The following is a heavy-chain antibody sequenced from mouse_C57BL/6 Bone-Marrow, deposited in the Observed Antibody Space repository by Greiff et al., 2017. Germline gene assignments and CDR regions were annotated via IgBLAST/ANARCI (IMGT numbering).Heavy chain of an antibody. J-gene: IGHJ3*01. V-gene: IGHV14-4*01. Sequence: EVQLQQSGAELVRPGASVKLSCTASGFNIKDDYMHWVKQRPEQGLEWIGWIDPETGDTAYASKFQGKATITADPSSNTAYLQLSSLTSEDTAGYYCTTYYGSPGGQGTLVTVSA. CDR3: TTYYGSP. D-gene: IGHD1-1*01. CDR2: IDPETGDT. CDR1: GFNIKDDY.